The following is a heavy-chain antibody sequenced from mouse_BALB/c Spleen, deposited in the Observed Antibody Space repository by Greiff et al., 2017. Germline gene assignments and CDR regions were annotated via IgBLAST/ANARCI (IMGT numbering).Heavy chain of an antibody. CDR3: ARVYGSSGFAY. V-gene: IGHV5-6-3*01. Sequence: VQLQQSGGGLVQPGGSLKLSCAASGFTFSSYGMSWVRQTPDKRLELVATINSNGGSTYYPDSVKGRFTISRVNAKNTLYLQMSSLKSEDTAMYYCARVYGSSGFAYWGQGTLVTVSA. J-gene: IGHJ3*01. D-gene: IGHD1-1*01. CDR2: INSNGGST. CDR1: GFTFSSYG.